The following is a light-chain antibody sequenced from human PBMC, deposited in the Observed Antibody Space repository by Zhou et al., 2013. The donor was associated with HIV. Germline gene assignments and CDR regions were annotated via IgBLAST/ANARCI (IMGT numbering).Light chain of an antibody. V-gene: IGKV3-15*01. CDR3: QQYGTSFT. CDR2: GIS. CDR1: QNVYSN. Sequence: EIVMTQSPATLSVSPGERATLSCRASQNVYSNLAWYQQKPGQAPRLLIYGISTGATGIPGRFSGSGSGTDFTLTISRLEPEDFAVFYCQQYGTSFTFGGGTKVEIK. J-gene: IGKJ4*01.